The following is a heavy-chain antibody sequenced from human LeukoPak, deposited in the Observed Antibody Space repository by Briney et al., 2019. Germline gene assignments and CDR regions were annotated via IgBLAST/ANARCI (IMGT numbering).Heavy chain of an antibody. J-gene: IGHJ4*02. V-gene: IGHV3-13*01. Sequence: GGSLRLSCAASGFTFSSYDMHWVRQAKGKGLEWVSAIGTAGDTYYPGSVKGRFTISRENAKNSLYLQMNSLRAGVTAVYYCARVSRAAAGWSNFDYWGQGTLVTVSS. D-gene: IGHD6-13*01. CDR2: IGTAGDT. CDR1: GFTFSSYD. CDR3: ARVSRAAAGWSNFDY.